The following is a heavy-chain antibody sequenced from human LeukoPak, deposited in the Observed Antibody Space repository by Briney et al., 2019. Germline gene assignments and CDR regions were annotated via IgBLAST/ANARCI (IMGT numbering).Heavy chain of an antibody. V-gene: IGHV1-46*01. Sequence: GASVKVSCKASGYTFTSYYMHWVRQAPGQGLEWMGIINPSGGSKSYAQKFQGRVTMTRDTSTSTVYMELSSLRSEDTAVYYCARDKVDYDFWSGYYDYWGQGTLVTVSS. CDR2: INPSGGSK. J-gene: IGHJ4*02. CDR1: GYTFTSYY. D-gene: IGHD3-3*01. CDR3: ARDKVDYDFWSGYYDY.